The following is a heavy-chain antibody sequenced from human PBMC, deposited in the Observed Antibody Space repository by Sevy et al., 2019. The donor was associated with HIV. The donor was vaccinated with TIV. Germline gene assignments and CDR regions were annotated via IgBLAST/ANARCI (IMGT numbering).Heavy chain of an antibody. V-gene: IGHV3-30*02. D-gene: IGHD1-1*01. CDR2: IRYDGSNK. Sequence: GGSLRLSCAASGFTFSSYGMHWVRQAPGKGLEWVAFIRYDGSNKYYADSVKGRFTISRDNSKNTLYLQMNSLRAEETAVSYCAKELEMGGYFDYWGQGTLVTVSS. CDR1: GFTFSSYG. J-gene: IGHJ4*02. CDR3: AKELEMGGYFDY.